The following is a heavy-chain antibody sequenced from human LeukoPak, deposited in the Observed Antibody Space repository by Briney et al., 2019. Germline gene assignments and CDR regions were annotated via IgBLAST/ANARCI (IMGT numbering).Heavy chain of an antibody. CDR2: IYYTGDT. CDR1: GGSINDTGCY. J-gene: IGHJ2*01. D-gene: IGHD2-15*01. V-gene: IGHV4-39*01. Sequence: SETLTLTCTVSGGSINDTGCYWGWVRQPPGKGLEWIGSIYYTGDTYYSPSLKSRVTMSVDTSKSQFSLKLTSVTAADTAVYYCARHKDHRYFDLWGRSTPVTVSS. CDR3: ARHKDHRYFDL.